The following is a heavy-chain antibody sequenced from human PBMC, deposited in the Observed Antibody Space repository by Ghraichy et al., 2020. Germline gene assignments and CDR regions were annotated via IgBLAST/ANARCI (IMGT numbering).Heavy chain of an antibody. V-gene: IGHV3-66*01. Sequence: GGSLRLSCTASGFTVSNNYMSWVRQAPGKGLEWVSLIYSGIVTYYAASVKGRFTIFRDNSENTLFLQMNNLRADDTAVYYCAAGDSPSWYFDLWGRGTLVSVSS. CDR3: AAGDSPSWYFDL. CDR1: GFTVSNNY. D-gene: IGHD3-10*01. J-gene: IGHJ2*01. CDR2: IYSGIVT.